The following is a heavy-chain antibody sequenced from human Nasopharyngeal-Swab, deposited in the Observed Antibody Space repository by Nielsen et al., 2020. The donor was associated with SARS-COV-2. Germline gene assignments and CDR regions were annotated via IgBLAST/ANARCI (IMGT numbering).Heavy chain of an antibody. CDR2: IDTSGGTT. J-gene: IGHJ4*02. Sequence: GVLKISCAASGFTFSNYDMSWVRQAPGKGLEWVSVIDTSGGTTFYADSVKGRFTISRDNSKNTLYLQMNSLRAEDTAIYYCAKDRVIRYSTWGQGTLVTVSS. D-gene: IGHD5-12*01. CDR3: AKDRVIRYST. CDR1: GFTFSNYD. V-gene: IGHV3-23*01.